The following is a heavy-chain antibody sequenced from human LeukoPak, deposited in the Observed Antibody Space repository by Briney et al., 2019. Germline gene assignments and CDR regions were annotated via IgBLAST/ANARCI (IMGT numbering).Heavy chain of an antibody. D-gene: IGHD3-16*01. CDR3: AREGYDWGAFDI. Sequence: GGSLRLSCAASGFTFSSNAMRGVRQAPGKGLEWVSAISGSGGTTYYADSVKGRFTISRDNSKNTLYLQMNSLRAEDTAVYYCAREGYDWGAFDIWGQGTMVTVSS. J-gene: IGHJ3*02. CDR1: GFTFSSNA. V-gene: IGHV3-23*01. CDR2: ISGSGGTT.